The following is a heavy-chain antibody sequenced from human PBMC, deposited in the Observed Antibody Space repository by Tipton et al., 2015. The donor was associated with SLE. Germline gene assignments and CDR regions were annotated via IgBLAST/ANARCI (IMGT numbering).Heavy chain of an antibody. CDR1: GVSISVGSDY. Sequence: TLSLTCTVSGVSISVGSDYWTWIRQPAGKGLEWIGRIYTTGGTNYNPSLRGRVTISVDTSKNQFSLKLRSVTAADTAIYYCARDRIVGPTQGYYHYYMDVWGKGTTVTVSS. D-gene: IGHD1-26*01. J-gene: IGHJ6*03. V-gene: IGHV4-61*02. CDR2: IYTTGGT. CDR3: ARDRIVGPTQGYYHYYMDV.